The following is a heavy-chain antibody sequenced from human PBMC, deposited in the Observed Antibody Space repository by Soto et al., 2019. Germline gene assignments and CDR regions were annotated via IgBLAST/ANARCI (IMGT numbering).Heavy chain of an antibody. CDR3: GRAYDSSIPFDQ. D-gene: IGHD3-22*01. CDR2: IYYSGST. V-gene: IGHV4-59*11. J-gene: IGHJ4*02. Sequence: SETLSLTCTVSGGSISSHYWSWIRQPPGKGLEWIGYIYYSGSTKYKPSLKSRVTISVDTPKNQVSLKLSSVTAADTAVYYCGRAYDSSIPFDQRGQGILVTVSS. CDR1: GGSISSHY.